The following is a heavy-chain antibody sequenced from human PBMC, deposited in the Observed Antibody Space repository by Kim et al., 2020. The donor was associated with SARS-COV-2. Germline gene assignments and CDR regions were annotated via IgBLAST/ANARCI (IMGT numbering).Heavy chain of an antibody. CDR3: LFYDGSGHADY. J-gene: IGHJ4*02. D-gene: IGHD3-22*01. V-gene: IGHV3-74*01. CDR2: ISSDSDGSVT. CDR1: GFTLSNYW. Sequence: GGSLRLSCAAPGFTLSNYWMHWVRQPPEKGLVWVSHISSDSDGSVTGYADSVKGRFTISRDSAKNTVYLQMHSLRAEDTAMYFCLFYDGSGHADYWGPGTLVTVSS.